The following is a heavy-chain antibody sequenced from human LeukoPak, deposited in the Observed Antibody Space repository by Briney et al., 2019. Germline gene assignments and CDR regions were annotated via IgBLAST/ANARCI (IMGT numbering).Heavy chain of an antibody. CDR1: GFTFSSYW. V-gene: IGHV3-74*01. D-gene: IGHD3-10*01. Sequence: GGSLRLSCAASGFTFSSYWMHWVRQAPGKGLVWVSRISTDGSSTKYADFVEGRFTISRDNAKNSLYLQMNSLRAEDTAVYYCARLTMVRGVDYWGQGTLVTVSS. CDR2: ISTDGSST. J-gene: IGHJ4*02. CDR3: ARLTMVRGVDY.